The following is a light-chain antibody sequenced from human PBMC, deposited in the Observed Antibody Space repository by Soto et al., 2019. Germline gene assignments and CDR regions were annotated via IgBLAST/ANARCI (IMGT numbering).Light chain of an antibody. Sequence: QSVLTQPASVSGSPGQSITISCTGSNSDIGGYNSVSWYQQHPGKAPKLLIFGVTNRPSGVSDRFSGSKSGTSASLAITGLQAEDEADYYCQSYDSSLSGVVFGGGTQLTVL. V-gene: IGLV2-14*01. CDR1: NSDIGGYNS. CDR3: QSYDSSLSGVV. J-gene: IGLJ2*01. CDR2: GVT.